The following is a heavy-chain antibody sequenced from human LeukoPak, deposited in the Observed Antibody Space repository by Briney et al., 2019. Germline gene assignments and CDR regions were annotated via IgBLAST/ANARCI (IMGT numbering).Heavy chain of an antibody. CDR2: IRSNGGST. V-gene: IGHV3-64D*09. CDR1: GFTFSYYA. J-gene: IGHJ4*02. CDR3: VRTYGYCSSTSCYVFDY. Sequence: PGGSLRLSCSAPGFTFSYYAMHWVPQAPRQGPAYVSAIRSNGGSTYYADSGKGRFTISRDNSKNTLYLQMSSLRAEDTAVYYCVRTYGYCSSTSCYVFDYWGQGTLVTVSS. D-gene: IGHD2-2*01.